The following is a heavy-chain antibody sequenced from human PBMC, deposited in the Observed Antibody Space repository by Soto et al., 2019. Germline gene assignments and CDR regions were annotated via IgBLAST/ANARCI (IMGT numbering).Heavy chain of an antibody. Sequence: QVQLVQSGAEVKKPGASVKVSCKASGYDFSSYGISWVRQAPGQGREWMGWISASNGNRDYAQQFQGRVTMTSDTSRTTAYMELRSLRSDDTAVYYCVSDPQRNDYWGQGTLVNVSS. CDR1: GYDFSSYG. J-gene: IGHJ4*02. CDR3: VSDPQRNDY. CDR2: ISASNGNR. D-gene: IGHD2-2*01. V-gene: IGHV1-18*04.